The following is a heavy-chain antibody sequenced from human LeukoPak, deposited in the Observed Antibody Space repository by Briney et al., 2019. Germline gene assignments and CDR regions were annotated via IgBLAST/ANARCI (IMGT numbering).Heavy chain of an antibody. CDR1: GGSFSGYY. J-gene: IGHJ4*02. V-gene: IGHV4-34*01. CDR3: ARLRSYSDY. CDR2: IYHSGST. Sequence: SETLSLTCAVYGGSFSGYYWSWIRQPPGKGLEWIGEIYHSGSTNYNPSLKSRVTISVDTSKNQFSLKLSSVTAADTAVYYCARLRSYSDYWGQGTLVTVSS.